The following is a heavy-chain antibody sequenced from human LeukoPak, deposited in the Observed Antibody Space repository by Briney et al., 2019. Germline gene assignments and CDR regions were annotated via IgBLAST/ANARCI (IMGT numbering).Heavy chain of an antibody. CDR2: ISASGST. CDR3: ARAWNAVTGIDAFDI. CDR1: GDSITTNY. J-gene: IGHJ3*02. V-gene: IGHV4-4*09. Sequence: SETLSLTCTVSGDSITTNYWTWIRQPPAPRMGLQWLGYISASGSTNYNPFLGSRVTISLDTSKNQVSLRLISVTATDTAVYYCARAWNAVTGIDAFDIWGQGTMVTVSS. D-gene: IGHD1-20*01.